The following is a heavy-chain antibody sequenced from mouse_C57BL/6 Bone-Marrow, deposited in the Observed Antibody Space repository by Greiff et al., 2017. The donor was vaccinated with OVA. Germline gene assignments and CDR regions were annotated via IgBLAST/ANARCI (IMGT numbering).Heavy chain of an antibody. D-gene: IGHD4-1*01. Sequence: QVQLKQPGAELVKPGASVKLSCKASGYTFTSYWMHWVKQRPGQGLEWIGMIHPNSGSTNYNEKFKSKATLTVDKSSSTAYMQLSSLTSEDSAVYYCARGPNWAWFAYWGQGTLVTVSA. V-gene: IGHV1-64*01. CDR1: GYTFTSYW. CDR3: ARGPNWAWFAY. CDR2: IHPNSGST. J-gene: IGHJ3*01.